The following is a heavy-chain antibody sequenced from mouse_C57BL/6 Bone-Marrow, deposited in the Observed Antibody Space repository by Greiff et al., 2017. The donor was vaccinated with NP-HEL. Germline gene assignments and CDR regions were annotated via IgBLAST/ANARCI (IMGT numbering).Heavy chain of an antibody. CDR1: GYTFTSYW. J-gene: IGHJ4*01. D-gene: IGHD3-2*02. CDR2: INPSNGGT. V-gene: IGHV1-53*01. Sequence: QVQLQQPGTELVKPGASVKLSCKASGYTFTSYWMHWVKQRPGQGLEWIGNINPSNGGTNYNEKFKSKATLTVDKSSSTAYMQLSSLTSEDSAVYYCARSDRQLRLPYYAMDYWGQGTSVTVSS. CDR3: ARSDRQLRLPYYAMDY.